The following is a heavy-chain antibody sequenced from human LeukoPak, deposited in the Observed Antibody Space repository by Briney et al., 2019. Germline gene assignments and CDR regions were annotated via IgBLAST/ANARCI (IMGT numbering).Heavy chain of an antibody. V-gene: IGHV1-69*01. CDR1: GGTFSSYA. Sequence: SVKVSCKTSGGTFSSYAISWVRQAPGQGLEWMGGIIPIFGTANYAQKFQGRVTITADESTSTAYMELSSLRSEDTAVYYCAREGHDYGDYGPDAFDIWGQGTMVTVSS. CDR3: AREGHDYGDYGPDAFDI. J-gene: IGHJ3*02. D-gene: IGHD4-17*01. CDR2: IIPIFGTA.